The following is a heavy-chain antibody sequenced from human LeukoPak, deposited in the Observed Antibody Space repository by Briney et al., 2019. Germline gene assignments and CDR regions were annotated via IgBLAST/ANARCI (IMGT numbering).Heavy chain of an antibody. J-gene: IGHJ5*02. CDR3: ARTAARQDWFDP. D-gene: IGHD6-6*01. Sequence: ASVKVSCKASGYTFTGYYMHWVRQAPGQGLEWMGWINPNSGGTNYAQKFQGRVTMTRDTSISTAYMELSRLRSDDTAVYYCARTAARQDWFDPWGQGTLVTVSP. CDR1: GYTFTGYY. CDR2: INPNSGGT. V-gene: IGHV1-2*02.